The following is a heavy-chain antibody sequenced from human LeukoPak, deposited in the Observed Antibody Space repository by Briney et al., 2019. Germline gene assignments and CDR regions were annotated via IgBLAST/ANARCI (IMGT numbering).Heavy chain of an antibody. D-gene: IGHD4-17*01. CDR1: GGSISSYY. Sequence: SETLSLPCTVSGGSISSYYWRWLRQPPGKGLEWVGYIYHSGSTNYNPSLKSRVTMSVDTSKNQFSLKLSSVTAADTAVYYCARRYGDLAWYFDLWGRGTLVTGSS. V-gene: IGHV4-59*08. CDR3: ARRYGDLAWYFDL. J-gene: IGHJ2*01. CDR2: IYHSGST.